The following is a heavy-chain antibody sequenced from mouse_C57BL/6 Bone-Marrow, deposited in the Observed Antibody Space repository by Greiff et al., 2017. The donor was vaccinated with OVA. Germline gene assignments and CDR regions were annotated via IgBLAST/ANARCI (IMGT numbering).Heavy chain of an antibody. V-gene: IGHV1-59*01. CDR3: ARQRIYGYDGYAMDY. CDR2: IDPSDSYT. Sequence: QVQLKQPGAELVRPGTSVKLSCKASGYTFTSYWMHWVKQRPGQGLEWIGVIDPSDSYTNYNQKFKGKATLTVDTSSSTAYMQLSSLTSEDSAVYYCARQRIYGYDGYAMDYWGQGTSVTVSS. J-gene: IGHJ4*01. D-gene: IGHD2-2*01. CDR1: GYTFTSYW.